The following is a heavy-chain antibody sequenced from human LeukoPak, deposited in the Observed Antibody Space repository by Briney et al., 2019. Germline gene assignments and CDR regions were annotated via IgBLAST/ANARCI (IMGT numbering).Heavy chain of an antibody. D-gene: IGHD6-13*01. J-gene: IGHJ4*02. CDR1: GFTVSSNY. CDR2: ISSSDSTI. Sequence: GGSLRLSCSASGFTVSSNYMSWVRQAPGKGLEWVSYISSSDSTIYYADSVKGRFTISRDNAKNSLYLQMNSLRAEDTAVYYCARGSSWYRTNRGIDYWGQGTLVTVSS. CDR3: ARGSSWYRTNRGIDY. V-gene: IGHV3-11*04.